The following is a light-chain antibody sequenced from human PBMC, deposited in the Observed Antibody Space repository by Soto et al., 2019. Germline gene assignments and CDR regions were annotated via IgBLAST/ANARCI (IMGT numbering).Light chain of an antibody. Sequence: ILLTQSPSTLSASVGDTVAITCRASQPLXSWVDWYQQKPGRAPKILXDKASSLERGGPSRLSGSGSGTDFTLTISRLEPEDFSAYYCQQYGSAPRTFGGGTKVDIK. CDR2: KAS. J-gene: IGKJ4*01. CDR1: QPLXSW. V-gene: IGKV1-5*03. CDR3: QQYGSAPRT.